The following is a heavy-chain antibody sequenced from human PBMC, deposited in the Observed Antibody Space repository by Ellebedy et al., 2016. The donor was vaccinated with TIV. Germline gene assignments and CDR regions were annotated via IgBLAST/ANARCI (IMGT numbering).Heavy chain of an antibody. Sequence: AASVKVSCKASGYTFTGYYMHWVRQAPGQGLEWMGYINPNSGGTNYAQKFQGRVTMTRDTSISTAYMELSRLRSDDKAVYYCARVWPGIAAADYWGQGTLVTVSS. D-gene: IGHD6-13*01. V-gene: IGHV1-2*02. CDR2: INPNSGGT. CDR3: ARVWPGIAAADY. CDR1: GYTFTGYY. J-gene: IGHJ4*02.